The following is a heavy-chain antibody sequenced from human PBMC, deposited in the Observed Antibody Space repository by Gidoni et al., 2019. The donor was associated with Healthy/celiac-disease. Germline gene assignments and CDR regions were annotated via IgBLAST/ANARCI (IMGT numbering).Heavy chain of an antibody. Sequence: EVQLVESGGGLVQPGGSLRLSCAASGFTFSSSSMNWVRQAPGKGLAWVSYISSSSSTIYYADSVKGRFTISRDNAKNSLYLQMNSLRAEDTAVYYCARALNYGTTVVVVVAATDYYYYYGMDVWGQGTTVTVSS. CDR1: GFTFSSSS. CDR3: ARALNYGTTVVVVVAATDYYYYYGMDV. D-gene: IGHD2-15*01. V-gene: IGHV3-48*01. J-gene: IGHJ6*02. CDR2: ISSSSSTI.